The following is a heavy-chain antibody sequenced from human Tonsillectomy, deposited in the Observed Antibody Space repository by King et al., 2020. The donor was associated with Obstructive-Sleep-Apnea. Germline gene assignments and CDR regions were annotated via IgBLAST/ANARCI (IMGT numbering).Heavy chain of an antibody. V-gene: IGHV3-9*01. J-gene: IGHJ4*02. Sequence: QLVQSGGGLVQPGRSLRLSCAASGFTFDDYAIHWVRQAPGKGLEWGSGIIANSANICYADCCKGRLPISRDNAKNSLYLQMNSLRPEDTALYYCAKARAAVAGTDYFDYWGQGTLVTVSS. D-gene: IGHD6-19*01. CDR1: GFTFDDYA. CDR2: IIANSANI. CDR3: AKARAAVAGTDYFDY.